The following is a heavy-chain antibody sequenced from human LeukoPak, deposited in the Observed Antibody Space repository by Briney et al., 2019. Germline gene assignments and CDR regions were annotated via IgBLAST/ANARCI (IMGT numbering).Heavy chain of an antibody. D-gene: IGHD2-21*02. CDR2: IKQDGSEK. CDR1: GFTFSSYE. Sequence: GGSLRLSCAASGFTFSSYEMNWVRQAPGKGLEWVANIKQDGSEKYYVDSVKGRFTISRDNAKNSLYLQMNSLRAEDTAVYYCARDGAYCGGDCYPKFDYWGQGTLVTVSS. J-gene: IGHJ4*02. CDR3: ARDGAYCGGDCYPKFDY. V-gene: IGHV3-7*01.